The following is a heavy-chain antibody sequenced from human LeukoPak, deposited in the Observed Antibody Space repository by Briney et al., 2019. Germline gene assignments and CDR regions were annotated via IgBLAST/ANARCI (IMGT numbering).Heavy chain of an antibody. D-gene: IGHD5/OR15-5a*01. Sequence: ASVKVSCKASGYTLTSYGISWVRQAPGQGLEWMGWISAYNGNTNYAQKLQGRVTMTTDTSTSTAYMELRSLGSDDTAVYYCARGDHVRIYAESAFDIWGQGTMVTVSS. CDR1: GYTLTSYG. CDR2: ISAYNGNT. V-gene: IGHV1-18*01. CDR3: ARGDHVRIYAESAFDI. J-gene: IGHJ3*02.